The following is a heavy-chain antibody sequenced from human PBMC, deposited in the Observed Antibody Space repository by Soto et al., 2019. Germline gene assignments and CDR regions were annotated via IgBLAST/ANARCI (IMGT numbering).Heavy chain of an antibody. V-gene: IGHV4-31*03. CDR2: IYYSGST. J-gene: IGHJ5*02. CDR1: GGSISSGGYY. D-gene: IGHD2-2*01. CDR3: ARRFVVVPATHGYWFDP. Sequence: QVQLQESGPGLVKPSQTLSLTCTVSGGSISSGGYYWSWIRQHPGKGLEWIGYIYYSGSTYYNPSLKSRVTISVDTSKNQFSLKLSSVTAADTAVYYCARRFVVVPATHGYWFDPWGQGTLVTVSS.